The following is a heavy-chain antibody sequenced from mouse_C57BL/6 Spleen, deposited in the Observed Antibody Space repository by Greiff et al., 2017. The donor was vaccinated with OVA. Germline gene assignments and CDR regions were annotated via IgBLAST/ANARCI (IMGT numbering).Heavy chain of an antibody. CDR1: GFTFSDYG. V-gene: IGHV5-17*01. CDR2: ISSGRSTI. Sequence: EVTLVESGGGLVKPGGSLKLSCAASGFTFSDYGMHWVRQAPEKGLEWVAYISSGRSTINYADTVKGRFTISRDNAKNTLFLQMTSLRSEETAMYYCAIYGYDVYFDYWGQGTTLTVSS. D-gene: IGHD2-2*01. CDR3: AIYGYDVYFDY. J-gene: IGHJ2*01.